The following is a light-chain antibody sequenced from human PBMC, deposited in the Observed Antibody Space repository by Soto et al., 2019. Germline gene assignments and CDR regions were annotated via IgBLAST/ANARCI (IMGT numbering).Light chain of an antibody. CDR3: QQSYRTPYT. CDR2: YAS. J-gene: IGKJ2*01. Sequence: DIRMTQSPSSLSASVGDRVTVTCRASQSIRNFLNWYQQKPGKAPMLLIFYASSLESGVSSRFSGSGSGTDFTLTISSLQPEDFATYYCQQSYRTPYTFGQGTKLEIK. CDR1: QSIRNF. V-gene: IGKV1-39*01.